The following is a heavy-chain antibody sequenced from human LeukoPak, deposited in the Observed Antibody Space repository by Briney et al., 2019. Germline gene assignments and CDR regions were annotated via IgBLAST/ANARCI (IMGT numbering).Heavy chain of an antibody. CDR2: ISSSGSTI. Sequence: GGSLRLSCAASGFTFSDYYMSWIRQAPGKGLEWGSYISSSGSTIYYADSVKGRFTISRDNAKNSLYLQMNSLRAEDTAVYYCARDNYYGSGSYGFDYWGQGTLVTVSS. CDR1: GFTFSDYY. D-gene: IGHD3-10*01. CDR3: ARDNYYGSGSYGFDY. V-gene: IGHV3-11*01. J-gene: IGHJ4*02.